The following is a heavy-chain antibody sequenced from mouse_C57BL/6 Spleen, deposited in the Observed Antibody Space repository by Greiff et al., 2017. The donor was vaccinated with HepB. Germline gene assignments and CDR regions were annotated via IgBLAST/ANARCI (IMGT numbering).Heavy chain of an antibody. D-gene: IGHD2-3*01. Sequence: VMLVESGPGLVQPSQSLSITCTVSGFSLTSYGVHWVRQSPGKGLEWLGVIWSGGSTDYNAAFISRLSISKDNSKSQVFFKMNSLQADDTAIYYCARNDDWYFDVWGTGTTVTVSS. V-gene: IGHV2-2*01. CDR1: GFSLTSYG. CDR3: ARNDDWYFDV. J-gene: IGHJ1*03. CDR2: IWSGGST.